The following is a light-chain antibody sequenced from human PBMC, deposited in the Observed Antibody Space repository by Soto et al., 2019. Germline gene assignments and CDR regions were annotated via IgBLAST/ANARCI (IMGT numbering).Light chain of an antibody. V-gene: IGLV2-14*01. CDR3: SSYTNSSTYV. Sequence: QSVLTQPASVSGSPGQSITISCTGTSSDVGVYNYVSWYQQHPGKAPKLMIYDVSNRPSGVSNRFSGSKSGNTASLTTSGLQAENEVDYYCSSYTNSSTYVFGTGTKLTVL. CDR2: DVS. J-gene: IGLJ1*01. CDR1: SSDVGVYNY.